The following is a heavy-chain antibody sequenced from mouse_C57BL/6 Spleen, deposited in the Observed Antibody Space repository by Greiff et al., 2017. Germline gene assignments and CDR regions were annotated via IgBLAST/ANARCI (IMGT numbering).Heavy chain of an antibody. CDR1: GYTFTSYW. J-gene: IGHJ2*01. Sequence: QVQLQQPGAELVRPGSSVKLSCKASGYTFTSYWMDWVKQRPGQGLEWIGNIYPSDSETHYNQKFKDKATLTVDKSSSTAYMQLSSLTSEDAAVYYCAREGQLRLVGYFDYWGQGTTLTVSS. CDR2: IYPSDSET. CDR3: AREGQLRLVGYFDY. D-gene: IGHD3-2*02. V-gene: IGHV1-61*01.